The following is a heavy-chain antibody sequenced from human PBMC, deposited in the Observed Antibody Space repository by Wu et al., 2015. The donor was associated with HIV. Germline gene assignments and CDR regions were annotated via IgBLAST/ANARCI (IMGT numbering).Heavy chain of an antibody. J-gene: IGHJ6*02. Sequence: QVQLVQSGAEVKKPGSSVKVSCKASGGTFSSYAISWVRQAPGQGLEWMGRIIPIFGTEKYAQQIQGRVTITADESTSTVYMELSSLRSEDTAMYYCARDTRLGPXQYYGMDVWGQGTTVTVS. V-gene: IGHV1-69*13. CDR2: IIPIFGTE. CDR3: ARDTRLGPXQYYGMDV. CDR1: GGTFSSYA. D-gene: IGHD6-19*01.